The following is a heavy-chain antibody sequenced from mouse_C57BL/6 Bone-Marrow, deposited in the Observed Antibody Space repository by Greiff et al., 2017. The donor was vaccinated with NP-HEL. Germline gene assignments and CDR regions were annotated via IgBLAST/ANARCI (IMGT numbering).Heavy chain of an antibody. CDR3: ARASLRSPYYFDY. D-gene: IGHD1-2*01. V-gene: IGHV1-26*01. Sequence: EVQLQQSGPELVKPGASVKISCKASGYTFTDYYMNWVKQSHGKSLEWIGDINPNNGGTSYNQKFKGKATLTVDKSSSTAYMELRSLTSEDSAVYYCARASLRSPYYFDYWGKGTTLTVSS. J-gene: IGHJ2*01. CDR1: GYTFTDYY. CDR2: INPNNGGT.